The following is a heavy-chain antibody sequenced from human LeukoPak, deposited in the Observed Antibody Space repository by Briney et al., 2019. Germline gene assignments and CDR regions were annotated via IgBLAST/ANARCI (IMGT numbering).Heavy chain of an antibody. V-gene: IGHV3-30*18. J-gene: IGHJ6*02. CDR3: AKDYDFWSGYYPGYYYGMDV. D-gene: IGHD3-3*01. CDR2: ISYDGSNK. CDR1: GFTFSSYG. Sequence: GSLRLSCAASGFTFSSYGMHWVRKAAGKGLEWVAVISYDGSNKYYADSVKGRFTLSRDNSKNTLYLQMNSLRAEDTAVYYCAKDYDFWSGYYPGYYYGMDVWGQGTTVTVSS.